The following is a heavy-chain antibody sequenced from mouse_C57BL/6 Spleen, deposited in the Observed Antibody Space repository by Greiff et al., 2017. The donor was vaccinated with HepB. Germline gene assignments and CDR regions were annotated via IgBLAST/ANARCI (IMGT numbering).Heavy chain of an antibody. CDR2: IDPSDSET. J-gene: IGHJ2*01. CDR1: GYTFTSYW. CDR3: ARWEDDY. V-gene: IGHV1-52*01. Sequence: VQLQQSGAELVRPGSSVKLSCKASGYTFTSYWMHWVKQRPIQGLDWIGNIDPSDSETHYNQKFKNKGTLTVDKSSSTAYMELSSLTSEDSAVYYCARWEDDYWGQGTTLTVSS. D-gene: IGHD4-1*01.